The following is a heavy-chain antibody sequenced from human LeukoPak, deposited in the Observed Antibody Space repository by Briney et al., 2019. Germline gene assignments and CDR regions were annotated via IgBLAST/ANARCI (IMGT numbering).Heavy chain of an antibody. J-gene: IGHJ4*02. Sequence: PGGSLRLSCAASGFTFSSYAMSWVRQAPGKGLEWVSAISGSGGSTYYADSVKGRITISRDNSKNTLYLQMNSLRAEDTAVYYCAKYSSSWFFYFDYWGQGTLVTVSS. V-gene: IGHV3-23*01. CDR1: GFTFSSYA. CDR2: ISGSGGST. CDR3: AKYSSSWFFYFDY. D-gene: IGHD6-13*01.